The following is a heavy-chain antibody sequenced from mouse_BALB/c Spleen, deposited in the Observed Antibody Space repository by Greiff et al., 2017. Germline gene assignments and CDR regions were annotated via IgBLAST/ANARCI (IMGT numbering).Heavy chain of an antibody. CDR2: INPSTGYT. D-gene: IGHD2-4*01. J-gene: IGHJ2*01. Sequence: QVQLQQSGAELAKPGASVKMSCKASGYTFTSYWMHWVKQRPGQGLEWIGYINPSTGYTEYNQKFKDKATLTADKSSSTAYMQLSSLTSEDSAVYYCARSNIYYDYDFDYWGQGTTLTVSS. CDR3: ARSNIYYDYDFDY. CDR1: GYTFTSYW. V-gene: IGHV1-7*01.